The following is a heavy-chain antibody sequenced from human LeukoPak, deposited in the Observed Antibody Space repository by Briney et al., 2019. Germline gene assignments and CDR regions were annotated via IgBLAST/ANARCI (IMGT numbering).Heavy chain of an antibody. V-gene: IGHV5-51*01. Sequence: GESLQISCQGSGSRLTSYWIGWARQMPGKGLEWMGIIYNPDSDTKYSPSFQGQVSISAHKSISTAYLQWNSLKASDTAMYYCAAYGSGTYSADYWGQGTLVTVSS. D-gene: IGHD3-10*01. J-gene: IGHJ4*02. CDR2: IYNPDSDT. CDR1: GSRLTSYW. CDR3: AAYGSGTYSADY.